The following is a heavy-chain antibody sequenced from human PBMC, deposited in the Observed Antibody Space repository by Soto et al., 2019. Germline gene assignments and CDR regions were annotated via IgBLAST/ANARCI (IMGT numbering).Heavy chain of an antibody. CDR1: GFSFNEAW. D-gene: IGHD2-15*01. V-gene: IGHV3-15*07. CDR2: IKTSAGGGAT. Sequence: EVQLVESAGGLVKPGGSLRLSCVASGFSFNEAWMNWVRQAPGEGLEWVGRIKTSAGGGATDYAAPVQGRFTISRDDSKNALYLPMNSLRTEDTALYYCTTGSVEGIWGQGTTVTVSS. J-gene: IGHJ6*02. CDR3: TTGSVEGI.